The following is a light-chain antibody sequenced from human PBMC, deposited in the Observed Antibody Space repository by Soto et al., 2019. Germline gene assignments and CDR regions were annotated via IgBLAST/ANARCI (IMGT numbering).Light chain of an antibody. CDR3: QQYDGSLGRT. Sequence: EIVLTQSPGTLALSPGERASLSCRASQTISSYLAWYQQKPGQAPRLLIYGASGRATGIPARFSGSGSGTDFTLTIIRLESEDLAVYYCQQYDGSLGRTFGGGTTVEI. J-gene: IGKJ4*01. V-gene: IGKV3-20*01. CDR1: QTISSY. CDR2: GAS.